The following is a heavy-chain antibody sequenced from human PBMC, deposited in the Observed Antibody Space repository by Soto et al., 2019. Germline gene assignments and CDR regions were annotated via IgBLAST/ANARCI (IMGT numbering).Heavy chain of an antibody. CDR1: GGTFSSYT. Sequence: GASVKVSCKASGGTFSSYTISWVRQAPGQGLEWMGRIIPILGIANYAQKFQGRVTITADKSTSTAYMELSSLRSEDTAVYYCARGFGVVVAATPLNDWGQGTLVTVSS. V-gene: IGHV1-69*02. CDR3: ARGFGVVVAATPLND. D-gene: IGHD2-15*01. J-gene: IGHJ4*02. CDR2: IIPILGIA.